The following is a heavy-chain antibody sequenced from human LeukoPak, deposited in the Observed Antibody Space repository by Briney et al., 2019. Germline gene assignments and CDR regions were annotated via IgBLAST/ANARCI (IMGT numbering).Heavy chain of an antibody. D-gene: IGHD3-16*01. CDR3: ARDLGFRLDY. V-gene: IGHV3-21*01. CDR2: ISSSSSYI. Sequence: MSGGSLRLSCAASGFTFSSYSMNWVRQTPGKGLEWVSSISSSSSYIYYADSVKGRFTISRDNAKNSLYLQMNSLRAEDTAVYYCARDLGFRLDYWGQGTLVTVSS. CDR1: GFTFSSYS. J-gene: IGHJ4*02.